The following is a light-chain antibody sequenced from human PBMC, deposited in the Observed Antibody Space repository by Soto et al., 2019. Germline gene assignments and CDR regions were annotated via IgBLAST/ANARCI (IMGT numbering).Light chain of an antibody. Sequence: QSALTQPASVSGSPGQSITISCTGSSSDVGGSKYVSWYQQHPGKAPRLMIYEVSYRPSGVSYRFSGSKSGNTASLTVSGLQAEDEADYYCSAKTSRGTLYVFGTGTKVTVL. V-gene: IGLV2-14*01. CDR3: SAKTSRGTLYV. CDR1: SSDVGGSKY. CDR2: EVS. J-gene: IGLJ1*01.